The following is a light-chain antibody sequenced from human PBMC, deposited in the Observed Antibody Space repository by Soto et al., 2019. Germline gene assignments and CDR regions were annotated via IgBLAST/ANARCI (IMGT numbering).Light chain of an antibody. V-gene: IGKV3-20*01. Sequence: DIVLTQSPGTLSLSPGERATLSCRASQSVSSSYLAWYQQKPGQAPRLLIYGASRRATGIPDRFSGSGSGTDFTLTISRLEPEDFALYHCQQYGSSPWTFGQGTKVEIK. J-gene: IGKJ1*01. CDR1: QSVSSSY. CDR3: QQYGSSPWT. CDR2: GAS.